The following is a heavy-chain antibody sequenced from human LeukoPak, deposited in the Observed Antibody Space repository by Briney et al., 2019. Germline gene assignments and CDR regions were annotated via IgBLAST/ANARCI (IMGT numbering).Heavy chain of an antibody. CDR1: GYTFTSYG. Sequence: ASVKVSCKASGYTFTSYGISWVRQAPGQGLEWMGWINPNSGGTNYAQKFQGRVTMTRDTSISTAYMELSRLRSDDTAVYYCARGRDTAMVRREFDYWGQGTLVTVSS. CDR3: ARGRDTAMVRREFDY. D-gene: IGHD5-18*01. J-gene: IGHJ4*02. CDR2: INPNSGGT. V-gene: IGHV1-2*02.